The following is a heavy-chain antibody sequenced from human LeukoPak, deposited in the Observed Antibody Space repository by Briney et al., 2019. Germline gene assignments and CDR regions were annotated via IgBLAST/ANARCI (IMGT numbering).Heavy chain of an antibody. CDR2: ISGSGHTT. J-gene: IGHJ4*02. Sequence: GGSLRLSCAASGFTFSSYAMSWVRQAPGKGLEWVSAISGSGHTTYYADSVKGRLTISRDNSKNTLYLQMNRLRAEDRSVYYCAKAYMMGEVITTPFDYWGQGTLVTVSS. D-gene: IGHD3-22*01. V-gene: IGHV3-23*01. CDR3: AKAYMMGEVITTPFDY. CDR1: GFTFSSYA.